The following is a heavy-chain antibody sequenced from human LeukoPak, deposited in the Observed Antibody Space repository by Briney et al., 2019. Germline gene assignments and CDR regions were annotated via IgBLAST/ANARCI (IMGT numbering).Heavy chain of an antibody. D-gene: IGHD4-17*01. CDR3: ARASVLTVFDY. V-gene: IGHV1-46*01. CDR1: GYTFTSYY. CDR2: ISPSGGTT. J-gene: IGHJ4*02. Sequence: ASVKVSCKASGYTFTSYYLHWVRQAPGQGLEWMGIISPSGGTTSYAQKFQGRLTMTRDTSTSTVYMELSSMRSEDTAVYYCARASVLTVFDYWGQGTLVTVSS.